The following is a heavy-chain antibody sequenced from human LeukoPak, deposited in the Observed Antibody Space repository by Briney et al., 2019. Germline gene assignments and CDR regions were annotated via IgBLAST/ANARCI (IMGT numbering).Heavy chain of an antibody. CDR3: AKGGSSSPRSTFDY. Sequence: GGSLRLSCAASGFTFSSYWMHRVRQAPGKGLVWVSHINGDGSTTSYADSVKGRFTISRDNAKNTVYLQMNSLRAEDTAVYYCAKGGSSSPRSTFDYWGQGTLLTVSS. D-gene: IGHD6-13*01. CDR2: INGDGSTT. J-gene: IGHJ4*02. V-gene: IGHV3-74*01. CDR1: GFTFSSYW.